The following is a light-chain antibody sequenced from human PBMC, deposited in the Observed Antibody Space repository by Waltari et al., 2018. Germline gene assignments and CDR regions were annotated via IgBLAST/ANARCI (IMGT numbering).Light chain of an antibody. CDR1: QTVLYIDNNNY. J-gene: IGKJ2*01. CDR3: QQYYTTPVT. Sequence: DIVMTQSPDSLAVSLGERATINCKSSQTVLYIDNNNYLGWYQQRPGKPPKLLISWAATRESGVPDRFSGSGSVTDFTLTINSLQAEDVAVYYCQQYYTTPVTFGQGTKLEIK. CDR2: WAA. V-gene: IGKV4-1*01.